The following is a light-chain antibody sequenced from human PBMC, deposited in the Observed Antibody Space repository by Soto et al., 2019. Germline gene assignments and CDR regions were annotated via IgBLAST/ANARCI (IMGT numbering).Light chain of an antibody. CDR3: MLGTPWPRT. Sequence: DVVRTHSPLTLPVPLVQPASISCKSSQILVYSDGNTYLTWFQQTPGQSPRRLIYKVSNRDSGVPDRLSGSGSGTDFKQKSSRVEAEDVGLYYCMLGTPWPRTFGQGTKVEI. CDR1: QILVYSDGNTY. J-gene: IGKJ1*01. V-gene: IGKV2-30*01. CDR2: KVS.